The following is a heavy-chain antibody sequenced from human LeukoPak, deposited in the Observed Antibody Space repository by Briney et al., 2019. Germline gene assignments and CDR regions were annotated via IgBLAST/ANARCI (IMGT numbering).Heavy chain of an antibody. D-gene: IGHD2-2*02. V-gene: IGHV3-30-3*01. CDR1: GFTFSTYA. J-gene: IGHJ6*03. Sequence: PGGSLRLSCAASGFTFSTYAMHWVRQAPGEGLERVAVMSYDGSDKFYADSVKGRFTISRDNSKNTLYLQMNSLRAEDTALYYCAKGFCSSTTCYTYYYYFMDVWGKGTTVTVSS. CDR2: MSYDGSDK. CDR3: AKGFCSSTTCYTYYYYFMDV.